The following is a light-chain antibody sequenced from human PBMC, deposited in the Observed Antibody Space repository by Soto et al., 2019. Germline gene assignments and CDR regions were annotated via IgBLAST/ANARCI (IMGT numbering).Light chain of an antibody. CDR2: DVS. Sequence: QLVLTQPAAVSGSPGQSITISCTGTRGDVGTFNYVSWYQLHPGKAPKLVIYDVSSRPSGVSSRFSGSKSGNTASLSISGLQAEDEGDYYCASYSAGDTLYVFGSGTKLTVL. CDR1: RGDVGTFNY. V-gene: IGLV2-14*01. CDR3: ASYSAGDTLYV. J-gene: IGLJ1*01.